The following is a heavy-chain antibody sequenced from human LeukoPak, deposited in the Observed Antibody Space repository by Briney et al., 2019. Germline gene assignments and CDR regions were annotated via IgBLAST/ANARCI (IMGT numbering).Heavy chain of an antibody. Sequence: GGSLRLSCAASGFTFGNTWVHWVRQAPGKGLVWVSLINADGSTATYAGSVKGRFTISRDNATNTLSLQMNSLTIEDTAVYYCVVVVEPPDSDGFDVWGQGTMITVSS. CDR1: GFTFGNTW. V-gene: IGHV3-74*01. D-gene: IGHD1-14*01. CDR3: VVVVEPPDSDGFDV. CDR2: INADGSTA. J-gene: IGHJ3*01.